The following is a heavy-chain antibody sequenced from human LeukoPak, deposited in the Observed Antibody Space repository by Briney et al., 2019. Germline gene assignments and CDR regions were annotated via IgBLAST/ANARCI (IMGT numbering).Heavy chain of an antibody. CDR1: GFTFSSYS. Sequence: PGGSLRLSCAASGFTFSSYSMNWVRQAPGKGLEWVSSISSSSSYIYYADSVKGRFTISRDNAKNSLYLQMNSLRAEDTAVYYCASSIAVAGPTDYWGQGTLVTVSS. CDR2: ISSSSSYI. CDR3: ASSIAVAGPTDY. J-gene: IGHJ4*02. D-gene: IGHD6-19*01. V-gene: IGHV3-21*01.